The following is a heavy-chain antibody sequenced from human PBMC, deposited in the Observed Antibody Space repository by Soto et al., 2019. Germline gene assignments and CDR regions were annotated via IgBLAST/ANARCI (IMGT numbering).Heavy chain of an antibody. Sequence: PGGSLRPSCAASGFTFSSYAMSWVRQAPGKGLEWVSAISGSGGSTYYAYSVKGRFTISRDNSKNTQYLQMNSLRAEDTAVYYCAKDRRAVRGVIIRFDYWGQGTLVTVSS. D-gene: IGHD3-10*01. CDR2: ISGSGGST. J-gene: IGHJ4*02. CDR1: GFTFSSYA. V-gene: IGHV3-23*01. CDR3: AKDRRAVRGVIIRFDY.